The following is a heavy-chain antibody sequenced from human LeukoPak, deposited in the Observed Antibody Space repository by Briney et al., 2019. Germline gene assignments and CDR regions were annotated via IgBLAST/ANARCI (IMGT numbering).Heavy chain of an antibody. V-gene: IGHV3-9*03. Sequence: GGPLRLSCAASGFTFDDYAMHWVRQAPGKGLEWVSGISWNSGSIGYADSVKGRFTISRDNAKNSLYLQMNSLRAEDMALYYCAKGPGAYYYGSGRFDPWGQGTLVTVSS. CDR3: AKGPGAYYYGSGRFDP. CDR2: ISWNSGSI. D-gene: IGHD3-10*01. J-gene: IGHJ5*02. CDR1: GFTFDDYA.